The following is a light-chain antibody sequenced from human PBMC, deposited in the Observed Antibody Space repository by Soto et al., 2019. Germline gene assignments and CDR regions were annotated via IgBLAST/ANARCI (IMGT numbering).Light chain of an antibody. CDR3: QQRSNWLVT. Sequence: EIVLTQSPATLSLSPGERATLSCRASQSVSTYLAWYQLKPGQAPRLLIYDASNRAPGIPARFSGSGSETDFTLTISRLEPEDFAVYYCQQRSNWLVTFGQGTRLEIK. CDR2: DAS. V-gene: IGKV3-11*01. CDR1: QSVSTY. J-gene: IGKJ5*01.